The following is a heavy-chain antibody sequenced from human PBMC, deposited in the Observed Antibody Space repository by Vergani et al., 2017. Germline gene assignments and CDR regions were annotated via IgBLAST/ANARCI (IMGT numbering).Heavy chain of an antibody. CDR2: IYTSGST. J-gene: IGHJ6*02. CDR1: GGSISSGGYY. D-gene: IGHD6-6*01. Sequence: QVQLQESGPGLVKPSQTLSLTCTVSGGSISSGGYYWSWIRQPAGKGLEWIGRIYTSGSTNYNPSLKSRVTISVDTSKNQFSLKLSSVTAADTAVYYCARAGTGLVPKRFYYYGMDVWGQGTTVTVSS. V-gene: IGHV4-61*02. CDR3: ARAGTGLVPKRFYYYGMDV.